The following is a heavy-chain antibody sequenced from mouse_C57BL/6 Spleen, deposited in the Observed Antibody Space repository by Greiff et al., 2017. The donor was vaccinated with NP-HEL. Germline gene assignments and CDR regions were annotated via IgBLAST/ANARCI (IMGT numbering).Heavy chain of an antibody. CDR3: ARSFYDGYYYAMDY. CDR2: IDPSDSYT. V-gene: IGHV1-69*01. Sequence: VQLQQPGAELVMPGASVKLSCKASGYTFTSYWMHWVKQRPGQGLEWIGEIDPSDSYTNYNQKFKGKSTLTVDKSSSTAYMQLSSLTSEDSAVYYCARSFYDGYYYAMDYWGQGTSVTVSS. J-gene: IGHJ4*01. CDR1: GYTFTSYW. D-gene: IGHD2-3*01.